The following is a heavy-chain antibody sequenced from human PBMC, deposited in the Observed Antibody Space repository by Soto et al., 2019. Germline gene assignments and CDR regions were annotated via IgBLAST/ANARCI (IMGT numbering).Heavy chain of an antibody. Sequence: ASVKVSCKASGYTFTSYGISCVRQAPGQGLEWMGWISAYNGNTNYAQKLQGRVTMTTDTSTSTAYMELRSLRSDDTAVYYCARGSGYKADYYYGMDVWGQGTTVTVSS. CDR3: ARGSGYKADYYYGMDV. J-gene: IGHJ6*02. CDR2: ISAYNGNT. CDR1: GYTFTSYG. V-gene: IGHV1-18*01. D-gene: IGHD5-12*01.